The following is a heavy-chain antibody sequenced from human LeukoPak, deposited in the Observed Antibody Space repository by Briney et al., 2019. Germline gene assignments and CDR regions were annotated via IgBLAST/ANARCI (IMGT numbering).Heavy chain of an antibody. J-gene: IGHJ4*02. CDR2: INPSGGST. Sequence: VASVKVSCKASGYTFTNYYIHWVRQAPGQGLECMGIINPSGGSTSYAQKFQGRVTMTRDMSTSTVYMELGSLRSEDTAIYYCTRSGNISMIRGVITTPAIIGYWGQGTLVTVSS. D-gene: IGHD3-10*01. V-gene: IGHV1-46*01. CDR3: TRSGNISMIRGVITTPAIIGY. CDR1: GYTFTNYY.